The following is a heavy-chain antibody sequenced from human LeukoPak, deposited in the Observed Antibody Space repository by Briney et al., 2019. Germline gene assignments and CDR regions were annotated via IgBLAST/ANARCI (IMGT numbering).Heavy chain of an antibody. CDR2: INPNSGGT. CDR1: GYTFTGYY. Sequence: GASVKVSCKASGYTFTGYYMHWVRQAPGQGLEWMGWINPNSGGTNYAQKFQGRVTMTRDTSISTAYMELSRPRSDDTAVYYCASSPGTMIVALDYWGQGTLVTVSS. V-gene: IGHV1-2*02. J-gene: IGHJ4*02. CDR3: ASSPGTMIVALDY. D-gene: IGHD3-22*01.